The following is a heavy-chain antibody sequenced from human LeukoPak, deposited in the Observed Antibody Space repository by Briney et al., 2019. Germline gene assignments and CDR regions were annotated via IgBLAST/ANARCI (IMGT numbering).Heavy chain of an antibody. D-gene: IGHD3-10*01. V-gene: IGHV3-23*01. Sequence: GGSLRLSCAASGFTFSTYAMSWVRQAPGKGLEWVSAISGSAGSTYYADSVKGRFTISRDNSKNTLYLQMNSLGAEDTAVYYCAKSGSGSYSHGMDVWGKGTTVTVSS. CDR1: GFTFSTYA. J-gene: IGHJ6*04. CDR3: AKSGSGSYSHGMDV. CDR2: ISGSAGST.